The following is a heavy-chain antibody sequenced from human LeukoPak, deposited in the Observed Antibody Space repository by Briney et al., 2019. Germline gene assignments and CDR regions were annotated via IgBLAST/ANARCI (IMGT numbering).Heavy chain of an antibody. V-gene: IGHV4-34*01. CDR2: INHSGST. J-gene: IGHJ5*02. CDR3: ARGLEYYGSGSYSFWFDP. Sequence: PSETLSLTCAVYGGSFSGYYWSWIRQPPGKGLEWIGEINHSGSTNYNPSLKSRVTISVDTSKNQFSLKLSSVTAADTAVYYCARGLEYYGSGSYSFWFDPWGQGTLVTVSS. CDR1: GGSFSGYY. D-gene: IGHD3-10*01.